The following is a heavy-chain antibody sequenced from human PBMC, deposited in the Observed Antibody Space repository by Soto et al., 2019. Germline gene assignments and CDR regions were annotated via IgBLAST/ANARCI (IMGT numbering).Heavy chain of an antibody. J-gene: IGHJ6*02. CDR2: INPSGGST. Sequence: QVQLVQSGAEVKKPGASVKVSCKASGYTFTSYYMHWVRQAPGQGLEWMGIINPSGGSTSYAQKLQGGVTVTRDTYTSTVYRELSSLRSEDTAVYYCARWSQWLARGMDVWGQGTTVTVSS. CDR3: ARWSQWLARGMDV. V-gene: IGHV1-46*01. CDR1: GYTFTSYY. D-gene: IGHD6-19*01.